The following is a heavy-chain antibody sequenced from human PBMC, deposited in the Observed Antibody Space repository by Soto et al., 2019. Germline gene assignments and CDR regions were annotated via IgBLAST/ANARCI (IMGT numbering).Heavy chain of an antibody. CDR1: GASISSSSFY. Sequence: SETLSLTCTVSGASISSSSFYWGWIRQPPGKGLESIANIYYDGSTYYNPSLKSRVTISVDTSKNQFSLKLSSVTAADTAVYYCARSYYGDYENGIDYWGQGTLVTVSS. J-gene: IGHJ4*02. D-gene: IGHD4-17*01. CDR2: IYYDGST. CDR3: ARSYYGDYENGIDY. V-gene: IGHV4-39*07.